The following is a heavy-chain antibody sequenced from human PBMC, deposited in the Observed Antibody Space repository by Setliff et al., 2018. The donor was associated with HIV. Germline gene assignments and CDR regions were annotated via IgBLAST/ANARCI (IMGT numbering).Heavy chain of an antibody. CDR3: ARGPPLQTTLFDY. CDR1: GGSISSSSYY. CDR2: VSHRGNT. V-gene: IGHV4-39*07. Sequence: SETLSLTCTVSGGSISSSSYYWGWIRQPPRKGLEWIGEVSHRGNTEYNPSLQSRVAISLDTSKTQFSLKLASVTAADTAVYYCARGPPLQTTLFDYWGQGTLVTVS. J-gene: IGHJ4*02.